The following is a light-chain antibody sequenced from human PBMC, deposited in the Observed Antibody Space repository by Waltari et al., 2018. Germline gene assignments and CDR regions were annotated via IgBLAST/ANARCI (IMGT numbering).Light chain of an antibody. J-gene: IGLJ3*02. CDR3: ASWDDSLNGHWV. CDR2: RSD. Sequence: QSVLTQPPYASGTPGQRVTIPCSGSASNIGGNLVNWSQQLPGKAPKLLIYRSDQRPSGVPDRFSASKTGTSAALAISGLQSEDEADYFCASWDDSLNGHWVFGGGTKVTVL. CDR1: ASNIGGNL. V-gene: IGLV1-44*01.